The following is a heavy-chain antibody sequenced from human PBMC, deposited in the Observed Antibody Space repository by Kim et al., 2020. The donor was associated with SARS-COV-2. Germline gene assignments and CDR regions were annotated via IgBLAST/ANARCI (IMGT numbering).Heavy chain of an antibody. Sequence: IYYADSVKGRFTISRDNAKNSLYLQMNSLRAEDTAVYYCAKVGFGENGGYWGQGTLVTVSS. D-gene: IGHD3-10*01. CDR2: I. V-gene: IGHV3-21*01. J-gene: IGHJ4*02. CDR3: AKVGFGENGGY.